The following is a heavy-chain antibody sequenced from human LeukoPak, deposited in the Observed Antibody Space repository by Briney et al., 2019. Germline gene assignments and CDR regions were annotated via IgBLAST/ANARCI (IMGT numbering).Heavy chain of an antibody. CDR1: RFTFSSYY. CDR3: ARVGKNGWDFDH. Sequence: PGGSLRLSCAASRFTFSSYYMSWVRQAPGKVLEWVANIKQDGSEKYYVDSVKGRFTISRDNAKNSLYLQMNSLKAEDTAVYYCARVGKNGWDFDHWGQGTLVTVSS. V-gene: IGHV3-7*01. D-gene: IGHD6-19*01. CDR2: IKQDGSEK. J-gene: IGHJ4*02.